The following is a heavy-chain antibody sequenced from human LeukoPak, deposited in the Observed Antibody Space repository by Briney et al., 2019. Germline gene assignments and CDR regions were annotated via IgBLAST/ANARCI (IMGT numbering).Heavy chain of an antibody. Sequence: GGSLRLSCAASGFTFSDYEINWVRQAPGKGLEWVSYISSRDRTTYYADSVTGRFTISRDNAKNSLYLQMNSLRAEDTAVYYCARDLRSSGYYAFDYWGQGTLVTVSS. CDR2: ISSRDRTT. D-gene: IGHD3-22*01. J-gene: IGHJ4*02. V-gene: IGHV3-48*03. CDR1: GFTFSDYE. CDR3: ARDLRSSGYYAFDY.